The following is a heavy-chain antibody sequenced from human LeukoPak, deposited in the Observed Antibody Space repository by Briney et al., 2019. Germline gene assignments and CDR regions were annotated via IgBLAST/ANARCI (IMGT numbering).Heavy chain of an antibody. D-gene: IGHD5-24*01. Sequence: GGSLRLSCAASGFTYSDPYMSWIRQAPGKGLECVSFISPGTTSIYYADSVKGRFTISRDNARNSLFLQMNSLRAEDSAVYYCTRARNGDGYNDAFDIWGQGTKVTVSS. CDR2: ISPGTTSI. CDR1: GFTYSDPY. CDR3: TRARNGDGYNDAFDI. V-gene: IGHV3-11*01. J-gene: IGHJ3*02.